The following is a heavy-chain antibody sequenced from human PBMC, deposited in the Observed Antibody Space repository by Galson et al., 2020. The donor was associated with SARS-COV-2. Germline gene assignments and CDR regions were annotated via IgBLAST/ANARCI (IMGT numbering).Heavy chain of an antibody. CDR1: GFTFSDYG. V-gene: IGHV3-33*06. J-gene: IGHJ4*02. D-gene: IGHD3-22*01. Sequence: GGSLRLSCAASGFTFSDYGMHWVRQTPGKGLEWVAVIWHDGQNIYYADSVRGRFTISRDNSKNTLYLQMNNLRAEDTAVYYCSKDRSGKDNGSSDYYFEDFQYWGQGTLVTVSS. CDR3: SKDRSGKDNGSSDYYFEDFQY. CDR2: IWHDGQNI.